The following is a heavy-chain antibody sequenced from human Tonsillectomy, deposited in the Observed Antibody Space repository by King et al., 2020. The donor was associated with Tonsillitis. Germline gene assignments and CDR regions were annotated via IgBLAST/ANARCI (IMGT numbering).Heavy chain of an antibody. CDR3: ATCPYGDLYWYFDL. D-gene: IGHD4-17*01. CDR2: ISSRGGST. Sequence: VQLVESGGGLVQPGGSLRLSCAASGFTFSSYAMSWVRQAPGKGLEWVSAISSRGGSTYSADSVKGRFTISRDSSKNTLYLQMNSRRAEDTAVNYCATCPYGDLYWYFDLWGRGTLVTVSS. V-gene: IGHV3-23*04. CDR1: GFTFSSYA. J-gene: IGHJ2*01.